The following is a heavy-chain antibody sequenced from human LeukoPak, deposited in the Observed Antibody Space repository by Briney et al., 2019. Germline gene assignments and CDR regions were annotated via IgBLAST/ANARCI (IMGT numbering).Heavy chain of an antibody. Sequence: GGSLGLSCAASGFAFSFYAMSWLRQPPGKGLEWVSTINANSGTTSYAASVRGRFTISRDNSKNTLYLQVNTLRADDTATYYCAKPISGGLAVTADWFHPWGQGTLVVVSS. CDR3: AKPISGGLAVTADWFHP. CDR2: INANSGTT. CDR1: GFAFSFYA. J-gene: IGHJ5*01. D-gene: IGHD6-19*01. V-gene: IGHV3-23*01.